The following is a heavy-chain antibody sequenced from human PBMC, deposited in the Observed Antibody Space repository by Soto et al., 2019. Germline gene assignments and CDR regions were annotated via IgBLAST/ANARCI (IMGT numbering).Heavy chain of an antibody. CDR1: GFTFSSYA. CDR3: ARDLEQIFDY. D-gene: IGHD6-13*01. CDR2: ISYDGSNK. V-gene: IGHV3-30-3*01. Sequence: QVQLVESGGGVVQPGRSLRLSCAASGFTFSSYAMHWGRQAPGKGLEWVAVISYDGSNKYYADSVKGRFTISRDNSKNTLYLQMNRLRAEDTAVYYCARDLEQIFDYWGQGTLVTVSS. J-gene: IGHJ4*02.